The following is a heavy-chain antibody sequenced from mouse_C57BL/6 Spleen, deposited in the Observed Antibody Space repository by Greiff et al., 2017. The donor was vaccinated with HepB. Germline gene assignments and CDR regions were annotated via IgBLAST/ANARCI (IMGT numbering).Heavy chain of an antibody. CDR2: IYPGDGDT. CDR3: ALYDGYYEAWFAY. Sequence: VQLQQSGAELVKPGASVKISCKASGYAFSSYWMNWVKQRPGKGLEWIGQIYPGDGDTNYNGKFKGKATLTADKSSSTAYMQLSSLTTEDSAVYFCALYDGYYEAWFAYWGQGTLVTVSA. V-gene: IGHV1-80*01. J-gene: IGHJ3*01. D-gene: IGHD2-3*01. CDR1: GYAFSSYW.